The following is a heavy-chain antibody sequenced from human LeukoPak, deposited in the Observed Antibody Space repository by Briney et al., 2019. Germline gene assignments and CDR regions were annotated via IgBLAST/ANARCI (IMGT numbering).Heavy chain of an antibody. CDR1: GYSISSGYY. CDR2: IYHSGST. Sequence: SETLSRTCAVSGYSISSGYYWGWIRQPPGKGLEWIGSIYHSGSTYYNPSLKSRVTISVDTSKNQFSLKLSSVTAADTAVYYCARVGILTGYKGINWLDPWGQGTLVTVSS. D-gene: IGHD3-9*01. CDR3: ARVGILTGYKGINWLDP. J-gene: IGHJ5*02. V-gene: IGHV4-38-2*01.